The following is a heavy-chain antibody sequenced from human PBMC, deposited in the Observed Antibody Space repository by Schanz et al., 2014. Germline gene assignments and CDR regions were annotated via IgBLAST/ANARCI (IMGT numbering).Heavy chain of an antibody. CDR1: GFPFDKYA. J-gene: IGHJ4*02. CDR2: IRWTSGTI. D-gene: IGHD6-19*01. CDR3: TKDKSQIAVAGLFDL. Sequence: VQLVESGGSLVQPGTSPGLSCAAAGFPFDKYALHWVRQSPRKGLEWVTVIRWTSGTIGYADSVKGRFTIARDNAKNSLYLQMNSLRAEDTALYYCTKDKSQIAVAGLFDLWGQGTLVTVSS. V-gene: IGHV3-9*01.